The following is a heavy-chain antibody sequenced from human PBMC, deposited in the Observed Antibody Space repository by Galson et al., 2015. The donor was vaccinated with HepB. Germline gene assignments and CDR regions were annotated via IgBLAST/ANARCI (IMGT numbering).Heavy chain of an antibody. D-gene: IGHD5-24*01. Sequence: SVKVSCKASGYTFTSYYMHWVRQAPGQGLEWMGIINPSGGSTSYAQKFQGRVTMTRDTSTSTVYMELSSLRSEDTAVYYCARDPGRDGYNSWRPRARRLDYWGQGTLVTVSS. V-gene: IGHV1-46*03. J-gene: IGHJ4*02. CDR2: INPSGGST. CDR1: GYTFTSYY. CDR3: ARDPGRDGYNSWRPRARRLDY.